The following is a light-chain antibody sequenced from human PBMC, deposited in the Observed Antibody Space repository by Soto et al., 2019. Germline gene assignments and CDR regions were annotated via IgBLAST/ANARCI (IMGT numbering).Light chain of an antibody. CDR2: GAS. V-gene: IGKV1-33*01. CDR3: QQYDNLPLT. CDR1: QSISSY. J-gene: IGKJ4*01. Sequence: DIHMTQSPSSLSASVGYSFTITCRASQSISSYLNWYQQTTGKAPKLLVHGASSLYRGVPSRFSGSGSGTDFTFTISSLQPEDIETDYCQQYDNLPLTFGGGTKVDIK.